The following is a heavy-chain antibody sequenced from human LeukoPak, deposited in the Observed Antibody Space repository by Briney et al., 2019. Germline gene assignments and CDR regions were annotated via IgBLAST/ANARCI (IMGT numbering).Heavy chain of an antibody. Sequence: AASVKVSCKASGYTFTSNYMHWVRPAPGQGLEWMGVIAPSSGTTSYAQKFQGRVTMTRDTSTSTLYMELSSLTSEDTAVYYCARASGSSAVPFDYWGQGTLVTVSS. CDR2: IAPSSGTT. CDR1: GYTFTSNY. V-gene: IGHV1-46*01. CDR3: ARASGSSAVPFDY. J-gene: IGHJ4*02. D-gene: IGHD3-10*01.